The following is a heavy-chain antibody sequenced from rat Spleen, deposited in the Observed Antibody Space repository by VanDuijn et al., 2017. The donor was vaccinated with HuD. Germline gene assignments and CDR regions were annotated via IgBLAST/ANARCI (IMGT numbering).Heavy chain of an antibody. D-gene: IGHD5-1*01. CDR2: ITKTGDYT. Sequence: EVQLVESGGGLVQPGRSLKLSCAASGFTFSDYYMAWVRQAPQKGLEWVATITKTGDYTFYPDSTKGRFTISRHNAENTLFLQMNSLRSEDTATYYCTNNWELYYWGQGVMVTVSS. CDR1: GFTFSDYY. J-gene: IGHJ2*01. V-gene: IGHV5-20*01. CDR3: TNNWELYY.